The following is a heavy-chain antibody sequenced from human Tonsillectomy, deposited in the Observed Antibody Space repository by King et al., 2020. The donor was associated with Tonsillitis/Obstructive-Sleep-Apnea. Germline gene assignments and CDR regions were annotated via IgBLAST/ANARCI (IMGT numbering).Heavy chain of an antibody. CDR2: IRGTSRT. Sequence: VQLVESGGGLLQPGGSLRLSCAASGFTFSSYTIAWVRQAPGKGLEWASGIRGTSRTYYADSVKGRFTISRDNSKNTLFLQMNSLTAEDTAVYYCAKTDGGDYFYMDVWGKGTTVTVSS. CDR1: GFTFSSYT. D-gene: IGHD3-16*01. CDR3: AKTDGGDYFYMDV. J-gene: IGHJ6*03. V-gene: IGHV3-23*04.